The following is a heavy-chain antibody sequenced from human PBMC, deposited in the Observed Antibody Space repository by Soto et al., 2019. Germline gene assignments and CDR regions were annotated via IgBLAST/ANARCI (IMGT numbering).Heavy chain of an antibody. CDR2: ISSSSSYI. Sequence: VQLVESGGGVVQPGRSLRLSCAASGFTFSSYSMNWVRQAPGKGLEWVSSISSSSSYIYYADSVKGRFTISRDNAKNSLYLQMNSLRAEDTAVYYCARDKYYDSSGYYFYYYGMDVWGQGTTVTVSS. V-gene: IGHV3-21*01. CDR1: GFTFSSYS. D-gene: IGHD3-22*01. J-gene: IGHJ6*02. CDR3: ARDKYYDSSGYYFYYYGMDV.